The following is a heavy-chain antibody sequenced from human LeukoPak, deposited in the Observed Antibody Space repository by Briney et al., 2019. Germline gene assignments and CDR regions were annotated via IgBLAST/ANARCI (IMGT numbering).Heavy chain of an antibody. CDR2: MNPNSGNT. Sequence: ASVKVSCKASGYTFTSYDINWVRQATGQGLEWMGWMNPNSGNTGYAQKFQGRVTMTRNTSISTAYMELSSLRSEDTAVYYCASSRTMVRGVIPSLGYWGQGTLVTVSS. D-gene: IGHD3-10*01. CDR1: GYTFTSYD. V-gene: IGHV1-8*01. CDR3: ASSRTMVRGVIPSLGY. J-gene: IGHJ4*02.